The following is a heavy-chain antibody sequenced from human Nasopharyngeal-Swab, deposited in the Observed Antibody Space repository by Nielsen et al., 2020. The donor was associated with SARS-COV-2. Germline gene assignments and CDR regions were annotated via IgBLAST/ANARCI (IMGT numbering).Heavy chain of an antibody. CDR2: IYYSGST. Sequence: WIRQPPGQGLEWIGNIYYSGSTNYNPSLKSRVTISVDTSKNQFSLKLSSVTAADTAVYYCARVERGFYRPYYYGMDVWGQGTTVTVSS. V-gene: IGHV4-59*01. D-gene: IGHD1-26*01. J-gene: IGHJ6*02. CDR3: ARVERGFYRPYYYGMDV.